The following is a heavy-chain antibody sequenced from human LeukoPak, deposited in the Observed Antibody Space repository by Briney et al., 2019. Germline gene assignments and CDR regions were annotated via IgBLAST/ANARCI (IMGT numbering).Heavy chain of an antibody. CDR3: ARDNMGFDY. Sequence: PGGSLRLSCAASGFTFSRHSMNWVRQAPGKGLEWVSFISGNSANIYYIDSVKGRFTTSRDNAGNSLYLQMNSLRAEDTAVYYCARDNMGFDYWGQGTLVTVSS. CDR1: GFTFSRHS. J-gene: IGHJ4*02. D-gene: IGHD1-26*01. CDR2: ISGNSANI. V-gene: IGHV3-21*01.